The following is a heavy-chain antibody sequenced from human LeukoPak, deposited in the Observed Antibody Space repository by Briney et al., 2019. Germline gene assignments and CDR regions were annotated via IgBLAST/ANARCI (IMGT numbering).Heavy chain of an antibody. Sequence: SETLSLTCTVSGGSISSSSYYWGWIRQPPGKGLEWIGSIYYSGSTYYNPSLKSRVTISVDTSKNQFSLKLSSVTAADTAVYYCARAARPYGNYYYYMTSGAKGPRSPSP. J-gene: IGHJ6*03. V-gene: IGHV4-39*07. CDR3: ARAARPYGNYYYYMTS. CDR2: IYYSGST. CDR1: GGSISSSSYY. D-gene: IGHD1-26*01.